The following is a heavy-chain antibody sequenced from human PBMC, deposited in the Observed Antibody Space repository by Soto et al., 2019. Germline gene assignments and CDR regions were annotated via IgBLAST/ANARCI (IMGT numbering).Heavy chain of an antibody. CDR2: IYSGGST. Sequence: GGSLRLSCAASGFTVSSNYMSWVRQAPGKGLEWVSVIYSGGSTYYADSVKGRFTISRDNSKNTLYLQMNSLRAEDTAVYYCARGPEGGFYYYYYYGMDVWGQGTTVTVSS. CDR3: ARGPEGGFYYYYYYGMDV. V-gene: IGHV3-53*01. J-gene: IGHJ6*02. D-gene: IGHD3-16*01. CDR1: GFTVSSNY.